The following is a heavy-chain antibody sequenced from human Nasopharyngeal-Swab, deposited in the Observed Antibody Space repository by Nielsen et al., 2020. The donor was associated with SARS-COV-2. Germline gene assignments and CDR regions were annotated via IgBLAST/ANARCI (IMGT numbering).Heavy chain of an antibody. CDR2: ISYDGSNK. V-gene: IGHV3-30-3*01. Sequence: GESLKISCAASGFTFSSSAMHWVRQAPGKGLEWVAVISYDGSNKYFADSVKGRFTISRDNPKNTLYLQMNSLRAEDTAVYYCASPPLDSSGYYYGFHYWGRGTLVTVSS. CDR3: ASPPLDSSGYYYGFHY. J-gene: IGHJ4*02. D-gene: IGHD3-22*01. CDR1: GFTFSSSA.